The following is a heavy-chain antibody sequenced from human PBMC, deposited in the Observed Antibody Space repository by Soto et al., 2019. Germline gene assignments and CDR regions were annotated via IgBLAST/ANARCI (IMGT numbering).Heavy chain of an antibody. CDR2: IYWDGDK. Sequence: QITLKESGPTLVKPTQTLTLTCTFSGFSLSTSGVGVGWIRQPPGKALEWLALIYWDGDKRYSPSLKSRLTITKEPSKRQVVLTMTNLDPVDTATYYCTHRRDSRWYVDYWGQGTLVTVSS. CDR1: GFSLSTSGVG. V-gene: IGHV2-5*02. CDR3: THRRDSRWYVDY. D-gene: IGHD2-21*02. J-gene: IGHJ4*02.